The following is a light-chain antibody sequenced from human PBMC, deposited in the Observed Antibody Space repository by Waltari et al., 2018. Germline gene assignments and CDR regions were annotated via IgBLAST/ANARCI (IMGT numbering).Light chain of an antibody. CDR3: QQYEKSPVT. Sequence: DIVLTQSPGPLSLSPGERATLSCRASQPVSSTYLVWYHQKPGQAPRLLIHGASTRATGIPDRFSGSGSGTDFTLTISRLEPEDLGVYYCQQYEKSPVTFGGGSKVEIK. V-gene: IGKV3-20*01. J-gene: IGKJ4*01. CDR2: GAS. CDR1: QPVSSTY.